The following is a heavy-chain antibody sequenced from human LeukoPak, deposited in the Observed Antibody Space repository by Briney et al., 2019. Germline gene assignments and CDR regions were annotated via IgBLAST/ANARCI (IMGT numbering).Heavy chain of an antibody. CDR2: ISYDGSNK. CDR3: ATLTTVRDY. J-gene: IGHJ4*02. Sequence: GGSLRLSCAASGFTFSSCAMHWVRQAPGKGLEWVAVISYDGSNKYYADSVKGRFTISRDNSKNTLYLQMNSLRAEDTAVYYCATLTTVRDYWGQGTLVTVSS. D-gene: IGHD4-17*01. CDR1: GFTFSSCA. V-gene: IGHV3-30-3*01.